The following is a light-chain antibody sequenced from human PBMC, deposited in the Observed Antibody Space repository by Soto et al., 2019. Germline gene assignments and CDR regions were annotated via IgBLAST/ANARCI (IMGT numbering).Light chain of an antibody. J-gene: IGLJ2*01. Sequence: QSALTQPASVSGSPGQSITISCNGTSSDVGSYNLVSWYQYHPGKAPKFIIYEDNKRPSGVSNRFSGSKSGNTASLTISGLQAEDEADYYCCAFVRSNALLFGGGTKLTVL. CDR2: EDN. CDR1: SSDVGSYNL. V-gene: IGLV2-23*01. CDR3: CAFVRSNALL.